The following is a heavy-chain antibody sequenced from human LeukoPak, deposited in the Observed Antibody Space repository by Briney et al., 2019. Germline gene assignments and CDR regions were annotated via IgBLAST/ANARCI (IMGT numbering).Heavy chain of an antibody. Sequence: PSETLSLTCAVYGGSFSGYYWSWIRQPPGKGLEWIGEINHSGSTNYNPSLKSRVTLSVDTSKNQFSLKLSSVTAADAAVHYCARTWGADQAYFDYWGQGTLVTVSS. V-gene: IGHV4-34*01. J-gene: IGHJ4*02. CDR2: INHSGST. D-gene: IGHD1-26*01. CDR3: ARTWGADQAYFDY. CDR1: GGSFSGYY.